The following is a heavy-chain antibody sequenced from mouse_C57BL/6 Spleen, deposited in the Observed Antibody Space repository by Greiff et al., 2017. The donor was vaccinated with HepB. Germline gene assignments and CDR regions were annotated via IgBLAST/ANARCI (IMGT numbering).Heavy chain of an antibody. CDR2: ISSGGSYT. D-gene: IGHD3-2*02. CDR1: GFTFSSYG. J-gene: IGHJ3*01. V-gene: IGHV5-6*01. Sequence: EVHLVESGGDLVKPGGSLKLSCAASGFTFSSYGMSWVRQTPDKRLEWVATISSGGSYTYYPDSVKGRFTISRDNAKNTLYLQMSSLKSEDTAMYYCARDSSGWFAYWGQGTLVTVSA. CDR3: ARDSSGWFAY.